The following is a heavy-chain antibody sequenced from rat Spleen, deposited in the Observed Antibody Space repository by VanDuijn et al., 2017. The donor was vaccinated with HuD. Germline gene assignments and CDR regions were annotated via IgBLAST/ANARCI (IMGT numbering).Heavy chain of an antibody. J-gene: IGHJ4*01. Sequence: VQLKESGPDLVQPSQTLSLTCTVSGFSLTDYNVHWVRQPTGKGLEWMGVIWTGGSTDYNSALKSRLSISRDTSKSQVFLKMNSLQTEDIATYYCAREGYDGYYQGYVMDAWGQGASVTVSS. CDR2: IWTGGST. D-gene: IGHD1-12*03. CDR1: GFSLTDYN. CDR3: AREGYDGYYQGYVMDA. V-gene: IGHV2-30*01.